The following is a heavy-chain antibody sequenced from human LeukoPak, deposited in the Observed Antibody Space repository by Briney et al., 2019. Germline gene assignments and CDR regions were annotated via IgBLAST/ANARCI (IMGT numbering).Heavy chain of an antibody. CDR1: GYTFTSYG. J-gene: IGHJ6*03. Sequence: ASVKVSCKASGYTFTSYGISWVRQAPGQGLEWMGWISAYNGNTNYAQKLQGRVTMTTDTSTSTAYMELRSLRSDDTAVYYCARDYYYDLTGSYYYYMDVWGKGTTVTISS. V-gene: IGHV1-18*01. D-gene: IGHD3-22*01. CDR3: ARDYYYDLTGSYYYYMDV. CDR2: ISAYNGNT.